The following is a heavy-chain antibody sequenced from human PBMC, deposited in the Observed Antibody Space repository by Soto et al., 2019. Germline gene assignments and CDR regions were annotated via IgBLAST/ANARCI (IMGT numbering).Heavy chain of an antibody. CDR2: IHHSGST. CDR1: VYPISSGYY. J-gene: IGHJ4*02. V-gene: IGHV4-38-2*01. CDR3: ARSSAYVPGRY. D-gene: IGHD5-12*01. Sequence: PWETLSLTCAVSVYPISSGYYCGWIRQPPGKGLEWVGIIHHSGSTYYNPSLRSRITISVDTSKNQFSLKMPCVTAADTAVYYCARSSAYVPGRYWGQGSLGSVSS.